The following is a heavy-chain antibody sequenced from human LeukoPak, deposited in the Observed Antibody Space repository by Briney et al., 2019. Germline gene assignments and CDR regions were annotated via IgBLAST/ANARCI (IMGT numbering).Heavy chain of an antibody. CDR1: GYTFTSYY. CDR3: ARAGVAVDY. D-gene: IGHD6-19*01. J-gene: IGHJ4*02. CDR2: INPSGGST. V-gene: IGHV1-46*01. Sequence: ASVKVSCKXSGYTFTSYYMHWVQQAPGQGLEWMGIINPSGGSTSYAQKFQGRVTMTRDTSTSTVYMELSSLRSGDTAVYYCARAGVAVDYWGQGTLVTVSS.